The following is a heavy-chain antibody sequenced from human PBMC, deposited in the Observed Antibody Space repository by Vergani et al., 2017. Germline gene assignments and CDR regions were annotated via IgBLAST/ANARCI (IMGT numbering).Heavy chain of an antibody. D-gene: IGHD6-13*01. CDR2: INAGNGNT. V-gene: IGHV1-3*01. Sequence: QVQLVQSGAEVKKPGASVKVSCKASGYTFTSYAMHWVRQAPGQRLEWMGWINAGNGNTKYSQKFQGRVTITRDTSASTAYMELSRLRSDDTAVYYCAREEAAAGGAFDYWGQGTLVTVSS. CDR3: AREEAAAGGAFDY. CDR1: GYTFTSYA. J-gene: IGHJ4*02.